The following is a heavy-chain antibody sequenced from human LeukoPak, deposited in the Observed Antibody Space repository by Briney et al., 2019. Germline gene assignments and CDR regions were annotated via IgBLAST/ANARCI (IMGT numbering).Heavy chain of an antibody. V-gene: IGHV3-7*01. CDR2: IKEDGSVN. CDR1: GFTFGTYW. J-gene: IGHJ4*02. Sequence: GGSLRLSCAASGFTFGTYWMSWVRQAPGKGLEWVANIKEDGSVNAYVDSVKGRFTVSRDNAKNSLDLQMHSLRVEDAAVYYCARLSTVVTFDYWGQGTPVTVSS. D-gene: IGHD4-23*01. CDR3: ARLSTVVTFDY.